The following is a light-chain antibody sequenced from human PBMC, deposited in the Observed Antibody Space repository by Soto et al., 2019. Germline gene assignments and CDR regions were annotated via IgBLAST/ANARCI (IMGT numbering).Light chain of an antibody. CDR1: SSNIGRNY. V-gene: IGLV1-47*01. Sequence: QAVVTQTPSVSGTPGQRVNISCSGSSSNIGRNYVYWYHQFPGTAPKLLIYRDNERPSGVPDRFSGSKSGTSASLAISRLRSGDEADYHCATWDDSLGGPVFGGGTKLTVL. CDR3: ATWDDSLGGPV. J-gene: IGLJ2*01. CDR2: RDN.